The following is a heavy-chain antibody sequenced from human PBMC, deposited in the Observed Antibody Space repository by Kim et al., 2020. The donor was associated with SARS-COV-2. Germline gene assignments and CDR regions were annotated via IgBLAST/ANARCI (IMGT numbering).Heavy chain of an antibody. D-gene: IGHD6-19*01. J-gene: IGHJ4*02. CDR2: ISSSSSYI. CDR1: GFTFSSYS. Sequence: GGSLRLSCAASGFTFSSYSMNWVRQAPGKGLEWVSSISSSSSYIYYADSVKGRFTISRDNAKNSLYLQMNSLRAEDTAVYYCARDSRSGWLNPYYWGQGTLVTVSS. V-gene: IGHV3-21*01. CDR3: ARDSRSGWLNPYY.